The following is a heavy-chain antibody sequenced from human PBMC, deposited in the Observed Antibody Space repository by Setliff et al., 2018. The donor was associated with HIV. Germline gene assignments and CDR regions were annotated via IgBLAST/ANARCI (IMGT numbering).Heavy chain of an antibody. Sequence: GGSLRLSCAASEFTFSGHWMSWVRQAPGKGLEWVANIKQDGSEKNYVDFVKGRFTISRDNAKNSLYLQMNSLRLGDTALYYCVKGGMTNAAFNIWGPGTMVTVSS. CDR3: VKGGMTNAAFNI. CDR2: IKQDGSEK. CDR1: EFTFSGHW. V-gene: IGHV3-7*01. D-gene: IGHD3-16*01. J-gene: IGHJ3*02.